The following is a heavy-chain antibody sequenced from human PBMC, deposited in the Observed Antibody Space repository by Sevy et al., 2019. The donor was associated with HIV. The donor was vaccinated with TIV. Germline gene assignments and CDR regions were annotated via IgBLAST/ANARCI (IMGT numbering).Heavy chain of an antibody. CDR2: LKSDVYGGTV. CDR3: TRWKAAQSIFDY. Sequence: GGSLRLSCTASGFSFGDYCMSWVRQAPGKGLEWVAFLKSDVYGGTVDHAASVRGRFVISRDDSKSIAYLQMNDLKTEDTGVYYCTRWKAAQSIFDYWGQGSLVTVSS. V-gene: IGHV3-49*04. CDR1: GFSFGDYC. J-gene: IGHJ4*02. D-gene: IGHD6-13*01.